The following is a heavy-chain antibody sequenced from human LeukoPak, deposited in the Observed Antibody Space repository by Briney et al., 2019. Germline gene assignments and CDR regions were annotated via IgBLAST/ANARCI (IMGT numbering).Heavy chain of an antibody. CDR3: ARLWSPGCDY. Sequence: GGSLRLSCAASGFTFSDYYMSWIRQAPGRGLEWVSYISNSGSTTYYADSVKGRFTMSRDNAKNSVYLQMNSLRAEDTAVYYSARLWSPGCDYWGRGSLVTVSS. J-gene: IGHJ4*02. D-gene: IGHD1-26*01. CDR2: ISNSGSTT. CDR1: GFTFSDYY. V-gene: IGHV3-11*01.